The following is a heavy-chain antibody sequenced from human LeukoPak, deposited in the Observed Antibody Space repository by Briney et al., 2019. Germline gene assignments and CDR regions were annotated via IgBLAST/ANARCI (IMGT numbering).Heavy chain of an antibody. D-gene: IGHD3-10*01. V-gene: IGHV1-24*01. J-gene: IGHJ5*02. CDR1: GYTLTELS. CDR3: ATATMVRGVIISNWFDP. CDR2: FDPEDGET. Sequence: ASVKVSCKVSGYTLTELSMHWVRQAPGKGLECMGGFDPEDGETIYAQKFQGRVTMTEDTSTDTAYRELSSLRSGDTAVYYCATATMVRGVIISNWFDPWGQGTLVTVSS.